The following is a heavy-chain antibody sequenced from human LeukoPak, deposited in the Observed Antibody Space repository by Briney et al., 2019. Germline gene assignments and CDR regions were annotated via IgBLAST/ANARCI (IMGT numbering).Heavy chain of an antibody. Sequence: GGSLRLSCAASGFTFSNYWMNWVRQAPGKGLEWVANIKQDGSEKYYVDSVKGRFTISRDNAKNSLYLQMNSLRAEDTAVYYCARVPYYYDTAPALRFDPWGQGTLVTVSS. CDR3: ARVPYYYDTAPALRFDP. CDR1: GFTFSNYW. CDR2: IKQDGSEK. J-gene: IGHJ5*02. D-gene: IGHD3-22*01. V-gene: IGHV3-7*01.